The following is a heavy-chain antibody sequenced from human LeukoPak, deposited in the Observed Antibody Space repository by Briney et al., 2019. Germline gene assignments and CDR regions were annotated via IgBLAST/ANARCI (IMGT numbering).Heavy chain of an antibody. D-gene: IGHD1-7*01. Sequence: GGSLRLSXAASGFTFSSYAMRWVRQAPGKGLEWVSAISGSGGSTYYADSVKGRFTISRGNSKNTLYLQMNSLRAEDTAVYYCAQTGTTAPYFDYWGQGTLVTVSS. CDR1: GFTFSSYA. V-gene: IGHV3-23*01. CDR2: ISGSGGST. J-gene: IGHJ4*02. CDR3: AQTGTTAPYFDY.